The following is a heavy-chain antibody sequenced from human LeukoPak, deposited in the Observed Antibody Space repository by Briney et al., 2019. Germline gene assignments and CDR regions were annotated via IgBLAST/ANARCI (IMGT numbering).Heavy chain of an antibody. CDR1: GGSISSGGYY. CDR2: IYYSGST. J-gene: IGHJ4*02. CDR3: ARHLFGSIAACHFDY. V-gene: IGHV4-61*08. D-gene: IGHD6-6*01. Sequence: PSETLSLTCTVSGGSISSGGYYWSWIRQPPGKGLEWIGYIYYSGSTNNNPSLKSRVTISVDTSKNQFSLKLSSVTAADTAVYYCARHLFGSIAACHFDYWGQGTLVTVSS.